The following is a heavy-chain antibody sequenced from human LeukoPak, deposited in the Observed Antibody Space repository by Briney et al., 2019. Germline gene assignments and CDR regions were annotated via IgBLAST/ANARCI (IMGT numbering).Heavy chain of an antibody. CDR2: IWYDGSRK. CDR3: AKDQSGDCCYDY. V-gene: IGHV3-33*06. D-gene: IGHD2-21*02. CDR1: EFTFSSYG. Sequence: PGRSLRLSCAASEFTFSSYGMHWVRQAPGKGLEWVALIWYDGSRKYFAESVKGRFTVSRDNSKNTLYLQMNSLRAEDTAVYYCAKDQSGDCCYDYWGQGTLVTVSS. J-gene: IGHJ4*02.